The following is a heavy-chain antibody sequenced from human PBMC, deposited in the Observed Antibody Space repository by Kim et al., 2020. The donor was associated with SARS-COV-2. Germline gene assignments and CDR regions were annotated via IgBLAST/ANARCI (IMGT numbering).Heavy chain of an antibody. D-gene: IGHD4-17*01. CDR2: INSDGSST. V-gene: IGHV3-74*01. CDR1: GFTFCSYW. CDR3: ARVKTTVVTLDAFDI. Sequence: GGSLRLSCAASGFTFCSYWMHWVRQAPGKGLVWVSRINSDGSSTSYADSVKGRFTISRDNAKNTLYLQMNSLRAEDTAVYYCARVKTTVVTLDAFDIWGQGTMVTVSS. J-gene: IGHJ3*02.